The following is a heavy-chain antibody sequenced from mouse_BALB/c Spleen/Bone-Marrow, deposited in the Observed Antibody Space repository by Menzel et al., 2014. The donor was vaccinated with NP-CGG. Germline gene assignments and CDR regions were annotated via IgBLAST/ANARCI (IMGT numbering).Heavy chain of an antibody. CDR1: GFSLTSYG. V-gene: IGHV2-5-1*01. D-gene: IGHD2-14*01. Sequence: QVQLQQSGPSLVQPSQSLSITCTVSGFSLTSYGVHWVRQSPGKGLEWLGVIWRGGSTDYNAAFMSRLSITKDNSKSLVFFKMNSLQADDTAIYYCAKNGGYDGWFAYWGQGTLVTVSA. J-gene: IGHJ3*01. CDR2: IWRGGST. CDR3: AKNGGYDGWFAY.